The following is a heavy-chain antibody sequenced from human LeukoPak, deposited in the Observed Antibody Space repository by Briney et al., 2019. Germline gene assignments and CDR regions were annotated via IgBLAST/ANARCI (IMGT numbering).Heavy chain of an antibody. CDR3: AKDSRMVRGPYYFDY. Sequence: GGSLRLSCAASGFTFSSYGMSWVRQAPGKGLEWVSAISGSGGSTYYADSVKGRFTISRDNSKNTLYLQMNSLRAEDTAVYYCAKDSRMVRGPYYFDYWGQGTLVTVSS. CDR2: ISGSGGST. J-gene: IGHJ4*02. D-gene: IGHD3-10*01. CDR1: GFTFSSYG. V-gene: IGHV3-23*01.